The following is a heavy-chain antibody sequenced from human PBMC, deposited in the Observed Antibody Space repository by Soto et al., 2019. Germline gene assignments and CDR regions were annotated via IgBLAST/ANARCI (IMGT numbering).Heavy chain of an antibody. CDR2: ISSSSSYI. D-gene: IGHD6-6*01. CDR3: ARVGAAAREGMDV. CDR1: GFTFSGYS. V-gene: IGHV3-21*01. Sequence: PGGSLRLSCAASGFTFSGYSMNWVRQAPGKGLEWVSSISSSSSYIYYADSVKGRFAISRDNAKNSLYLQMNSLRAEDTAVYYCARVGAAAREGMDVWGQGTTVTVSS. J-gene: IGHJ6*02.